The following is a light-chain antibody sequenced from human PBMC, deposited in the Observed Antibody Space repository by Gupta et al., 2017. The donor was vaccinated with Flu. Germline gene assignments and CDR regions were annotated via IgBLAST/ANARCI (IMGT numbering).Light chain of an antibody. CDR1: QSISSY. CDR2: AAS. V-gene: IGKV1-39*01. J-gene: IGKJ1*01. Sequence: IQMTQSPSSLSASVGDRVTIPSPASQSISSYLDWYQQKPGKAPKLLIYAASSWESGVPSRFSGSGSGTDFTLTISSLQPEDFATYYCQQSDSTPRTFGQGTKVEIK. CDR3: QQSDSTPRT.